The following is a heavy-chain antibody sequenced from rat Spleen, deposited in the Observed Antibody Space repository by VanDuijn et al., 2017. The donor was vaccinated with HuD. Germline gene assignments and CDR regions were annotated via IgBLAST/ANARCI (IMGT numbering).Heavy chain of an antibody. CDR2: IRSGGST. V-gene: IGHV2-65*01. J-gene: IGHJ4*01. CDR3: ARGEQPPSYVIDA. Sequence: QVQLKETGPGLVQPTQTLSITCTVSGFSLTSYYMQWVRQTPGKGLEWMGFIRSGGSTEYNSEFKSRLSISRDTSKNQVFLKMNSLKTEDTGVYYCARGEQPPSYVIDAWGQGASVTVSS. CDR1: GFSLTSYY. D-gene: IGHD1-2*01.